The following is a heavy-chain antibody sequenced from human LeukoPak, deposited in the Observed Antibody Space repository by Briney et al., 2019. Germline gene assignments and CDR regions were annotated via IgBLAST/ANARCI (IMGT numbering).Heavy chain of an antibody. J-gene: IGHJ5*02. D-gene: IGHD1-26*01. V-gene: IGHV3-23*01. Sequence: PGGSLRLSCAASGFTFSSYAMSRVRQAPGKGLEWVSAITGSGGSTYYADSVKGRFTISRDNSKNTLYLQMNSLRAEDTALYYCAKGNSGSYGWFDPWGQGTLVTVSS. CDR2: ITGSGGST. CDR1: GFTFSSYA. CDR3: AKGNSGSYGWFDP.